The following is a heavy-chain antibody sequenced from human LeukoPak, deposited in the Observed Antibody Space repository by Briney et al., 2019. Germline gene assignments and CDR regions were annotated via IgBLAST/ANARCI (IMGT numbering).Heavy chain of an antibody. J-gene: IGHJ4*02. Sequence: GASVKVSCKASGGTFSSYAISWVRQAPGQRLEWMGWINAGNDNTKYSQKFQGRVTITRDTSASTAYMELSGLRSEDTAVYYCARSLVYSHDTSGYYYFDFWGQGTLVTVSS. CDR3: ARSLVYSHDTSGYYYFDF. CDR2: INAGNDNT. V-gene: IGHV1-3*01. CDR1: GGTFSSYA. D-gene: IGHD3-22*01.